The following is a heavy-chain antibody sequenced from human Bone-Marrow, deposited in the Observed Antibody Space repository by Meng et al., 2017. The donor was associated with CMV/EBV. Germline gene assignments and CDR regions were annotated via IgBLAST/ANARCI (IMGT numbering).Heavy chain of an antibody. V-gene: IGHV1-69*05. CDR1: GGTFSSYA. J-gene: IGHJ6*02. Sequence: SVKGSCKASGGTFSSYAISWVRQAPGQGLEWMGGIIPIFGTANYAQKFQGRVTITTDESTSTAYMELSSLRSEDTAVYYCARSRSSSGYDWLYYYGMDVWGQGTTVTVSS. D-gene: IGHD5-12*01. CDR2: IIPIFGTA. CDR3: ARSRSSSGYDWLYYYGMDV.